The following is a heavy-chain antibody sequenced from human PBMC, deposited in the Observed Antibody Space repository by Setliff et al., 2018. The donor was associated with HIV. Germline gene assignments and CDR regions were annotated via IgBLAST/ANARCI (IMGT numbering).Heavy chain of an antibody. D-gene: IGHD6-13*01. CDR2: INPSGGST. V-gene: IGHV1-46*01. CDR1: GYTFTSCY. Sequence: ASVKVSCKASGYTFTSCYMHWVRQAPGQGLEWMGIINPSGGSTSYAQKFQGRVTMTRDTSTSTVYMELSSLRSEDTAVYYCARDPEQLITLDYWGQGTLVTVSS. CDR3: ARDPEQLITLDY. J-gene: IGHJ4*02.